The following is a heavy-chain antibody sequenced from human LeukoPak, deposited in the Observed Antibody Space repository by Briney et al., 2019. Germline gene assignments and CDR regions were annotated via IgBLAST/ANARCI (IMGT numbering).Heavy chain of an antibody. Sequence: GGSLRLSCAASGFTFSSYWMSWVRQAPGEGLEWVANIKQDGSEKYYVDSVKGRFTISRDNAKNSLYLQMNSLRAEDTAVYYCAREASVRFLEWLLPNWFDPWGQGTLVTVSS. CDR2: IKQDGSEK. V-gene: IGHV3-7*01. CDR1: GFTFSSYW. J-gene: IGHJ5*02. CDR3: AREASVRFLEWLLPNWFDP. D-gene: IGHD3-3*01.